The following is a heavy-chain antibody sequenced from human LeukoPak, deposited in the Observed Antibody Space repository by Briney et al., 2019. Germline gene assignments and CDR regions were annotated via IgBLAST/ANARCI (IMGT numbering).Heavy chain of an antibody. Sequence: ASVKVSCKASGYTFTGYYMHWVRQAPGQGLEWMGLINPTGGSTGYAQKFQGRVTMTRDMSTSTDYMELSSLRSEDTAVYYCATEYTSSWYDLDYWGQGTLVTVSS. V-gene: IGHV1-46*01. CDR1: GYTFTGYY. CDR3: ATEYTSSWYDLDY. CDR2: INPTGGST. D-gene: IGHD6-13*01. J-gene: IGHJ4*02.